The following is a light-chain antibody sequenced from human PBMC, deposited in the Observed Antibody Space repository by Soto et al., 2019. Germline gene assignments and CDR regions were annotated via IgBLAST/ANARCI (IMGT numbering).Light chain of an antibody. CDR1: QSVSNNY. CDR3: QQYGSSGT. J-gene: IGKJ1*01. V-gene: IGKV3-20*01. CDR2: GAS. Sequence: IVMTQSPATLSVSPGERATLSCMSSQSVSNNYLAWYQQKPVQAPRLLIYGASNRATGIPDRFSGSGSGTDFTLTISRLEPEDFAVYYCQQYGSSGTFGQGTKVDIK.